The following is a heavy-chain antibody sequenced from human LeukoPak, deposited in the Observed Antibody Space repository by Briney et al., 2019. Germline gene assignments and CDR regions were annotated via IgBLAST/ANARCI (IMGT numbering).Heavy chain of an antibody. D-gene: IGHD5-18*01. CDR3: ARDGDTAMYYFDY. J-gene: IGHJ4*02. V-gene: IGHV3-9*01. CDR2: INWNGGNM. Sequence: GGSLRLSCIASGFTFESYAMHWVRQVPGKGLEWVSGINWNGGNMAYADSVKGRFTISRDNAKNSLYLQMNSLRAEDTAVYYCARDGDTAMYYFDYWGQGTLVTVSS. CDR1: GFTFESYA.